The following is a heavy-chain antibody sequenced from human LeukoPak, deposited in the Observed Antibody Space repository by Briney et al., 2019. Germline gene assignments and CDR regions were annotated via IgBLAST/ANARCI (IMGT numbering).Heavy chain of an antibody. V-gene: IGHV4-39*01. J-gene: IGHJ5*02. D-gene: IGHD3-10*01. CDR1: GFTFSSYSMN. CDR3: ARHYGP. Sequence: PGGSVRLSCAASGFTFSSYSMNWVRQAPGKGLEWIGSIYDSGSTYYNPSLKSRVTISVDTSKNQFSLKLNSVTAADTAVYYCARHYGPWGQGTLVTVSS. CDR2: IYDSGST.